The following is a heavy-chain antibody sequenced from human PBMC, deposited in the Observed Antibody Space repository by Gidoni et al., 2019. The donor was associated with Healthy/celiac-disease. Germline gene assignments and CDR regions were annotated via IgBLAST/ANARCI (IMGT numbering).Heavy chain of an antibody. CDR2: INHSGST. CDR3: ARGQPKRNGSGSYLRGYYFDY. J-gene: IGHJ4*02. V-gene: IGHV4-34*01. Sequence: QVQLQQWGAGLLTPSETLSPTCAVYGGSFSGYYSSWIRQPPGKGLEWIGEINHSGSTNYNPSLKSRVTISVDTSKNQFSLKLSSVTAADTAVYYCARGQPKRNGSGSYLRGYYFDYWGQGTLVTVSS. CDR1: GGSFSGYY. D-gene: IGHD3-10*01.